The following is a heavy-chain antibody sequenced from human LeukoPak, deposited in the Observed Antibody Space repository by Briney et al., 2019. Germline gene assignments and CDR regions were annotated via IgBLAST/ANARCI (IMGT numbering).Heavy chain of an antibody. J-gene: IGHJ4*02. Sequence: GGSLRLSCAASGFTFSSYWMSWVRQAPGKGLEWGANIKQDGSEKYYVDSVKGRFTISRDNAKNSLYLQMNSLRAEDTAVYYCARSSGYYYGGSGYWGQGTLVTVSS. CDR3: ARSSGYYYGGSGY. D-gene: IGHD3-22*01. V-gene: IGHV3-7*01. CDR1: GFTFSSYW. CDR2: IKQDGSEK.